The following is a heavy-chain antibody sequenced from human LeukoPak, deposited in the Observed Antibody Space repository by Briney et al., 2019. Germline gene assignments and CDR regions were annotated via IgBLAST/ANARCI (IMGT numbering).Heavy chain of an antibody. J-gene: IGHJ5*02. Sequence: SETLSLTCSVSGGSMSSYFWSWIRQPAGKRLEWIGRIYTGGSTNYNPPLKSRVTMSVDTSKNRFSLKLTSVTAADTAVYYCARDRGPVVGESWFDPWGQGTLVTVSS. D-gene: IGHD1-26*01. CDR1: GGSMSSYF. V-gene: IGHV4-4*07. CDR3: ARDRGPVVGESWFDP. CDR2: IYTGGST.